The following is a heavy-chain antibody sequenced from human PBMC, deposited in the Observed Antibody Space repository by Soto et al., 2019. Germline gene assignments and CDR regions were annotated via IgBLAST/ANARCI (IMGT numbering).Heavy chain of an antibody. CDR1: GGTFSSYA. CDR3: ASLSRWGLLAAGFLVY. J-gene: IGHJ4*02. V-gene: IGHV1-69*13. D-gene: IGHD1-26*01. Sequence: SVKVSCKASGGTFSSYAISWVRQAPGQGLEWMGGIIPIFGTANYAQKFQGRVTITAHESTSTAYMELSSLRSEDTAVYYCASLSRWGLLAAGFLVYWGQGTLVTVSS. CDR2: IIPIFGTA.